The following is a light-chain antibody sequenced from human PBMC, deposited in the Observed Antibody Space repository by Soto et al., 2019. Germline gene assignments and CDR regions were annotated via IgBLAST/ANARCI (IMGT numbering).Light chain of an antibody. CDR3: CSYTSSGTYV. CDR2: EVS. Sequence: QSALTQPASVSGSPGQSITISCTGTSSDVGNYKYVSWYQQHPGKAPKLMIYEVSNRPSGVSNRFSGSKSGNTASLTISGLQAEDETDYYCCSYTSSGTYVFGTGTNLTVL. J-gene: IGLJ1*01. CDR1: SSDVGNYKY. V-gene: IGLV2-14*01.